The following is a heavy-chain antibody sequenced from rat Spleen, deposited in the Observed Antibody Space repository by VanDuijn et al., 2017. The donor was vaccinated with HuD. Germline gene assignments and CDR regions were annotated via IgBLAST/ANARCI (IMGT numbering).Heavy chain of an antibody. Sequence: QVQLKESGPGLVQPSQTLSLTCTVSGLSLTSNSVSWIRQPPGKGLEWIAAISSVGITYYNSALKSRLSISRDTSKSQVFLKMNSLQTEDTAIYFCTGGQYTTDYYYEDWFANWGQGTLVTVSS. CDR2: ISSVGIT. J-gene: IGHJ3*01. D-gene: IGHD1-6*01. CDR1: GLSLTSNS. V-gene: IGHV2-47*01. CDR3: TGGQYTTDYYYEDWFAN.